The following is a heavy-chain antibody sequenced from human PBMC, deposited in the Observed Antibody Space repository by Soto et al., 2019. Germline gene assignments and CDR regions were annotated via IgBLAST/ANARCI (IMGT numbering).Heavy chain of an antibody. J-gene: IGHJ5*02. Sequence: QVQLVQSGAEVKKPGSSVKVSCKASGGTFSSYAISWVRQAPGQGLEWMGGISPIFGTANYAQKFQGRVTITADESSSTAYMELISLRSEDTAVYYCARDHSYYYGSGSYYPWGQGTLVTVSS. CDR1: GGTFSSYA. CDR2: ISPIFGTA. V-gene: IGHV1-69*01. D-gene: IGHD3-10*01. CDR3: ARDHSYYYGSGSYYP.